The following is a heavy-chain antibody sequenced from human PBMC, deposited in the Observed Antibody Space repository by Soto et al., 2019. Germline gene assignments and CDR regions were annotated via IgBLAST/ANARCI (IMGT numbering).Heavy chain of an antibody. CDR1: GFTFSSYA. J-gene: IGHJ6*04. CDR2: ISGSGGST. Sequence: EVQLLESGGGLVQPGGSLRLSCAASGFTFSSYAMRWVRQAPGKGLEWVSGISGSGGSTYYADSVKGHFTISRDNSKNKVYLQRNSLRAWDTGVDYCAKGFWTYSSIDVWGKGTTVTLSS. D-gene: IGHD2-21*01. CDR3: AKGFWTYSSIDV. V-gene: IGHV3-23*01.